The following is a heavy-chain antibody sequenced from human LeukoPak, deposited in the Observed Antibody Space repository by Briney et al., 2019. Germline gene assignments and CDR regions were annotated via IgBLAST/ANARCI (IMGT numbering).Heavy chain of an antibody. CDR2: INHSGST. D-gene: IGHD6-19*01. CDR3: ASLRAVAGPSDY. Sequence: SETLSLTCTVSGGSISSSSHYWSWIRQPPGKGLEWIGEINHSGSTNYNPSLKSRVTISVDTSKNQFSLKLSSVTAADTAVYYCASLRAVAGPSDYWGQGTLVTVSS. CDR1: GGSISSSSHY. J-gene: IGHJ4*02. V-gene: IGHV4-39*07.